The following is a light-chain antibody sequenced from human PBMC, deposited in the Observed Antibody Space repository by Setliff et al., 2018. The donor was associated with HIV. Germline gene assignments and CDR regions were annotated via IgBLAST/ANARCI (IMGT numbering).Light chain of an antibody. Sequence: QSALTQPRSVSGSPGQSVTFSCTVASSDIGGYNYVSWYQQHPGKAPKLLIYDITKRPSGVPDRFSGFKSGNTAPLTISVLQADDEADYYCCSYAGNHVFVFGGGTKVTVL. V-gene: IGLV2-11*01. J-gene: IGLJ1*01. CDR2: DIT. CDR1: SSDIGGYNY. CDR3: CSYAGNHVFV.